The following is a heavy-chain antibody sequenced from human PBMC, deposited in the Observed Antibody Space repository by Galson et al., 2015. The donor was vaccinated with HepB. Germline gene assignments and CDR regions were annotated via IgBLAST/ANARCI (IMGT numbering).Heavy chain of an antibody. Sequence: SLRLSCAASGFTFSSYAMHWVRQAPGKGLEYVSAISSNGGSTYYANSVKGRFTISRDNSKNTLYLQMGSLRAEDMAVYYCARAPYYGSGSPRPYWYFDYWGQGTLVTVSS. CDR1: GFTFSSYA. CDR2: ISSNGGST. V-gene: IGHV3-64*01. CDR3: ARAPYYGSGSPRPYWYFDY. J-gene: IGHJ4*02. D-gene: IGHD3-10*01.